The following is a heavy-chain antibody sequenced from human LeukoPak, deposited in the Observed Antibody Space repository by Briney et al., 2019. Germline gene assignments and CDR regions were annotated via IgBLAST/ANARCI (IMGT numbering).Heavy chain of an antibody. J-gene: IGHJ4*02. CDR3: ARGVATIGESWDY. D-gene: IGHD5-12*01. CDR2: INWNGGST. CDR1: GFTFSSYS. V-gene: IGHV3-20*04. Sequence: GGSLRLSCAASGFTFSSYSMNWVRQAPGKGLEWVSGINWNGGSTGYADSVKGRFTISRDNAKNSLYLQMNSLRAEDTALYYCARGVATIGESWDYWGQGTLVTVSS.